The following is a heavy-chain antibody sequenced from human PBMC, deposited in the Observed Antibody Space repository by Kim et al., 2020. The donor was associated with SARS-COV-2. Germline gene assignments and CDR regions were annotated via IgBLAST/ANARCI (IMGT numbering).Heavy chain of an antibody. V-gene: IGHV3-23*01. D-gene: IGHD3-10*01. Sequence: GGSLRLSCAASGFTFSSYAMRWVRQAPGKGLEWVSAISGSGGSTYYADSVKGRFTISRDNSKNTLYLQMNSLRAEDAAVYYCAKSVWHYGPSRVDYWGQGTLVTVSS. J-gene: IGHJ4*02. CDR2: ISGSGGST. CDR1: GFTFSSYA. CDR3: AKSVWHYGPSRVDY.